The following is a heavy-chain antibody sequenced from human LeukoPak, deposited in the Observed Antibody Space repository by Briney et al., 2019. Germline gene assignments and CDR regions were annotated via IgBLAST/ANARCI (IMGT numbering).Heavy chain of an antibody. D-gene: IGHD3-22*01. CDR2: ISGSGGST. J-gene: IGHJ4*02. CDR3: AKGPYYYDSSGYPNYFDY. CDR1: GFTFSSYA. V-gene: IGHV3-23*01. Sequence: GGSLRLSCAASGFTFSSYAMSWVRQAPGKGLEWVSAISGSGGSTYYADSVKGRFTISRDNSKNALYLQMNSLRAEDTAVYYCAKGPYYYDSSGYPNYFDYWGQGTLVTVSS.